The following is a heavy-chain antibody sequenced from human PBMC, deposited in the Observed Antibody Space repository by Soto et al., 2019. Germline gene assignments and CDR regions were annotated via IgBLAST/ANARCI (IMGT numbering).Heavy chain of an antibody. Sequence: GESLKISCKGSGYIFTNYWIGWVRQMPGKGLEWMGIIYPGDSETRYSPSFQGQVTISADKSTSTAYLQWSSLKASDTAMYCCARPGRLRYTSSFDYWGQGTQVTVSS. D-gene: IGHD6-6*01. CDR3: ARPGRLRYTSSFDY. CDR2: IYPGDSET. CDR1: GYIFTNYW. J-gene: IGHJ4*02. V-gene: IGHV5-51*01.